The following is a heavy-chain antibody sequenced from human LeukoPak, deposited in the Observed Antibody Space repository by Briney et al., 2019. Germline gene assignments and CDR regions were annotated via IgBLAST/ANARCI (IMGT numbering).Heavy chain of an antibody. Sequence: GESLKISCKGSGYSFTSYWIGWVRQRPGKGLEWRGIIYPGDSDTRYSPSFQGQVTISADKSISTAYLQWSSLKASDTAMYYCARRSSGSYSVGGYYYYMDVWGKGTTVTVSS. D-gene: IGHD1-26*01. J-gene: IGHJ6*03. CDR1: GYSFTSYW. V-gene: IGHV5-51*01. CDR2: IYPGDSDT. CDR3: ARRSSGSYSVGGYYYYMDV.